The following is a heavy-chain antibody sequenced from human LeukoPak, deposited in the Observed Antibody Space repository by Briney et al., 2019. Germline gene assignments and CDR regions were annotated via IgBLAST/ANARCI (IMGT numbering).Heavy chain of an antibody. J-gene: IGHJ4*02. CDR1: GDSIDSYY. D-gene: IGHD5-12*01. CDR3: ARLPRYGGYDHFDY. CDR2: IYYRGTT. V-gene: IGHV4-59*12. Sequence: PSETLSLTCTVSGDSIDSYYWSWIRQPPGKGLEWIGYIYYRGTTSYNPFLKSRATISVDTSKNQFSLKLNSVTAADTAVYYCARLPRYGGYDHFDYWGQGILVIVSS.